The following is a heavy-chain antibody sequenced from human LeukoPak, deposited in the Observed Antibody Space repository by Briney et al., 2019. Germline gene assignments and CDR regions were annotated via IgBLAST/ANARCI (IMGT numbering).Heavy chain of an antibody. D-gene: IGHD4-17*01. CDR3: ARANGDYGDY. V-gene: IGHV4-59*01. Sequence: SETVSLTCTVSGGSISSYYWSWIRQPPGKGLEWIGYIYYSGSTNYNPSLKSRVTISVDTSKNQFSLKLSSVTAADTAVYYCARANGDYGDYWGQGTLVTVSS. CDR1: GGSISSYY. J-gene: IGHJ4*02. CDR2: IYYSGST.